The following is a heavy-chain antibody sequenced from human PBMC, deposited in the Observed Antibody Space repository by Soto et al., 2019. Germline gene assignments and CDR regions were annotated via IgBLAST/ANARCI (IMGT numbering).Heavy chain of an antibody. Sequence: EVQLLESGGGLVQPGGSLRLSCAASGFTFSSYAMSWVRQAPGKGLEWVSAISGSAATTFYADSVKGRFTVSRDNSKNTLYLLMNSLRAEDTAVYYCARGPRYCSGYSCDYYMDVWGKGTTVTVSS. CDR1: GFTFSSYA. D-gene: IGHD2-15*01. J-gene: IGHJ6*03. CDR2: ISGSAATT. CDR3: ARGPRYCSGYSCDYYMDV. V-gene: IGHV3-23*01.